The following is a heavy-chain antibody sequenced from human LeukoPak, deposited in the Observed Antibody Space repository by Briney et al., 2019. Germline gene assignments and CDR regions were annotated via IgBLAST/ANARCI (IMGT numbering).Heavy chain of an antibody. D-gene: IGHD3-16*01. CDR3: ARDRLRLGKTSDY. J-gene: IGHJ4*02. Sequence: PGGTLRLSCAASGFTFSSYGMSWVRQAPGKGLEWVSAISGSGGSTYYADSVKGRFTISRDNSKNTLYLQMNSLRAEDTAVYYCARDRLRLGKTSDYWGQGTLVTVSS. V-gene: IGHV3-23*01. CDR1: GFTFSSYG. CDR2: ISGSGGST.